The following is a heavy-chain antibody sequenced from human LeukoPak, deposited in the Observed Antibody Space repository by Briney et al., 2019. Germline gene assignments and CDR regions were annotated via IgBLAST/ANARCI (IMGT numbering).Heavy chain of an antibody. D-gene: IGHD3-3*01. Sequence: SETLSLTCTVSGGSISSYYWSWIRQPPGKALEWLGYIYYSGSTNYNPSLKSRVTISVDTSKNQFSLKLSSVTAADTAVYYCARARPVRVTIFGVVPNFDYWGQGTLVTVSS. V-gene: IGHV4-59*01. J-gene: IGHJ4*02. CDR1: GGSISSYY. CDR3: ARARPVRVTIFGVVPNFDY. CDR2: IYYSGST.